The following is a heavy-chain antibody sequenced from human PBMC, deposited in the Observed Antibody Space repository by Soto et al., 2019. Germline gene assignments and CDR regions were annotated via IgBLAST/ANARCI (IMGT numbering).Heavy chain of an antibody. Sequence: SGPTLVNPTQTLTLTCTFSGFSLSTGGVGVGWIRQPPGKALEWLALIYWDDDKRYSTSLKTRLTISKDTSKNQVVLTMTNMDPVDTATYYCARSLTFDWLLKGYFDYWGQGTLVTVSS. V-gene: IGHV2-5*02. CDR1: GFSLSTGGVG. J-gene: IGHJ4*02. CDR3: ARSLTFDWLLKGYFDY. CDR2: IYWDDDK. D-gene: IGHD3-9*01.